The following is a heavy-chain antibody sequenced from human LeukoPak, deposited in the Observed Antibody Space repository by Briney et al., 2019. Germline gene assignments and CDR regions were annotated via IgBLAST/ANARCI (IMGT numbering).Heavy chain of an antibody. D-gene: IGHD4-23*01. CDR1: GFTFSSYA. V-gene: IGHV3-23*01. J-gene: IGHJ4*02. Sequence: PGGSLRLSCAASGFTFSSYAMSWVRQAPGKGLEWVSTIGTSGGSTYYADSVKGRFTISRDNSKNTLYLQMNSLKAEDTAVYYCAKRWPYYFDYWGQGTLVTVSS. CDR2: IGTSGGST. CDR3: AKRWPYYFDY.